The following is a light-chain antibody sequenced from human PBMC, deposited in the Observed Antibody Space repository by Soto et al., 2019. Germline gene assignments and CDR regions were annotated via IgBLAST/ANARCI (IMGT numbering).Light chain of an antibody. CDR3: QHYGRSPIP. CDR1: QSGNSR. V-gene: IGKV3-20*01. J-gene: IGKJ5*01. CDR2: GAS. Sequence: ELVLTHSPGTLSLSPGERATLSYRARQSGNSRLAWYQHKPDPAPRLLIPGASSRATGIPDRFRGSGSATDFTLSICRLEPEDFALYYCQHYGRSPIPFGQGTRLEIK.